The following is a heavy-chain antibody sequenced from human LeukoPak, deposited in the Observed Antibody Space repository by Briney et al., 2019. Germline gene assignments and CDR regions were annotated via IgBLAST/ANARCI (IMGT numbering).Heavy chain of an antibody. D-gene: IGHD3-10*01. V-gene: IGHV3-74*01. Sequence: PGGSPRLSCAASGFTFSNYWMHWVRQAPGKGLVWVSHIKSDGSSTNYADSVKGRFTISRDNTKNTLCLQMNSLRAEDTAVFYCTRTGYNYASGAFDIWGQGTMVTVSS. CDR3: TRTGYNYASGAFDI. J-gene: IGHJ3*02. CDR1: GFTFSNYW. CDR2: IKSDGSST.